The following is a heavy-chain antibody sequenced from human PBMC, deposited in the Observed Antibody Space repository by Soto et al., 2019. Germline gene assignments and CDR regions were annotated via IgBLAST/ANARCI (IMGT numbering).Heavy chain of an antibody. Sequence: PGGPLRLSCAASGFTFSSYGMHWVRQAPGKGLEWVAVISYDGSNKYYADSVKGRFTISRDNSKNTLYLQMNSLRAEDTAVYYCAKDLSYSTSSLGYWGQGTLVTVSS. CDR1: GFTFSSYG. CDR3: AKDLSYSTSSLGY. D-gene: IGHD6-6*01. V-gene: IGHV3-30*18. J-gene: IGHJ4*02. CDR2: ISYDGSNK.